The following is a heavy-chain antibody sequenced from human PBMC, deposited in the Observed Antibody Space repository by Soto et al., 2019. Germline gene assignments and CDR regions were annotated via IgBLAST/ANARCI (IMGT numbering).Heavy chain of an antibody. CDR2: VSYDGSIK. V-gene: IGHV3-30-3*01. J-gene: IGHJ4*02. Sequence: QVQLVESGGGVVQPGRSLRLSCAASGFTFSSSAIHWVRQAPGKGLEWVAVVSYDGSIKYYAASVKGRFTISRDNSKNTLYLQMNSLRVEDTGFYYCATGGYSSSSNFDYWGQGTLVTVSS. D-gene: IGHD6-6*01. CDR1: GFTFSSSA. CDR3: ATGGYSSSSNFDY.